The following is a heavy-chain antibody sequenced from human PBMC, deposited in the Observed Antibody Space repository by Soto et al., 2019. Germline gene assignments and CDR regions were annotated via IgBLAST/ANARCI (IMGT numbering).Heavy chain of an antibody. CDR2: ISYDGSNK. CDR3: AKLTVGGNGYYYYGMDV. Sequence: GSLRLSCAASGFTFSSYGMHWVRQAPGKGLEWVAVISYDGSNKYYADSVKGRFTISRDNSKNTLYLQMNSLRAEDTAVYYCAKLTVGGNGYYYYGMDVWGQGTTVTVSS. J-gene: IGHJ6*02. CDR1: GFTFSSYG. V-gene: IGHV3-30*18. D-gene: IGHD6-19*01.